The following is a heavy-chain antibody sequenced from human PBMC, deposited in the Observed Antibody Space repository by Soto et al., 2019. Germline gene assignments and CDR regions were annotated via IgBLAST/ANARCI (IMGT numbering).Heavy chain of an antibody. CDR1: GFRFNEYE. CDR2: VSGSSSYI. CDR3: ARDLRGHYGP. J-gene: IGHJ3*01. V-gene: IGHV3-21*06. Sequence: GGSLRLSCVGSGFRFNEYEIIWVRQAPGKGLEWVSSVSGSSSYIYYADSVKGRFTVSRDNANNLVFLQMNGLRPEDTAMYYCARDLRGHYGPWGQGTMVTVSS. D-gene: IGHD4-17*01.